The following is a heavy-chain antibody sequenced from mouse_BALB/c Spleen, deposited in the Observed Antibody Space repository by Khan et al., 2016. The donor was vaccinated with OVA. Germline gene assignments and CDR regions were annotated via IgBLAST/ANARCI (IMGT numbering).Heavy chain of an antibody. CDR2: IDPENGNT. Sequence: EVQLQESGAELVKPAASLKLSCTASGYTIKDFYIHWVKQRPEKGLEWIGRIDPENGNTKYDPKFQGKATITADTSSNTAYLQLSSLTSEDTAVYYGKISTMNAWGQGTTLIVSS. CDR3: KISTMNA. J-gene: IGHJ2*01. V-gene: IGHV14-3*02. CDR1: GYTIKDFY.